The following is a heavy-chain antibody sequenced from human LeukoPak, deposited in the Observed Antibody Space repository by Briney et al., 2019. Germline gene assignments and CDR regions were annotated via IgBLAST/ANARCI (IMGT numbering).Heavy chain of an antibody. CDR2: ISGSGGST. Sequence: GGSLRLSCAASGFTFSSYAMSWVRQAPGKGLEWVSAISGSGGSTYYADSVKGRFTISRDNSKNTLYVQMNSLRAEDTAVYYCAKTRRTTMVRGAKGWFDPWGRGTVVTVSS. CDR1: GFTFSSYA. J-gene: IGHJ5*02. CDR3: AKTRRTTMVRGAKGWFDP. D-gene: IGHD3-10*01. V-gene: IGHV3-23*01.